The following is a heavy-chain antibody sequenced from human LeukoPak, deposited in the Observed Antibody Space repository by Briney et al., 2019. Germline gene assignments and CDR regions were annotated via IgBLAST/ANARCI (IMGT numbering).Heavy chain of an antibody. D-gene: IGHD4-17*01. V-gene: IGHV3-9*01. CDR3: AKDKWPTGDSNAFDI. J-gene: IGHJ3*02. Sequence: GRSLRLSCAASGFTFDDYAMHWVRQAPGKDLEWVSGISWNSGSIGYADSVKGRFTISRDNAKNSLYLQMNSLRAEDTALYYCAKDKWPTGDSNAFDIWGQGTMVTVSS. CDR2: ISWNSGSI. CDR1: GFTFDDYA.